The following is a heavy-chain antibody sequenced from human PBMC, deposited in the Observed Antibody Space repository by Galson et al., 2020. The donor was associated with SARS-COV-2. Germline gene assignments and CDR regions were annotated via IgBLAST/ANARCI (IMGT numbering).Heavy chain of an antibody. CDR2: ISWDDDK. Sequence: SGPTLVKPTQTLTLTCTFSGFSLSSSGVNVGWIRQPPGKALEWLALISWDDDKNYRPSLRSRLTITKDTSKKQVVLTMTNMDPLDTATYYCAHTMEETVVLASAICFDSWGQGTLVTVSS. J-gene: IGHJ4*02. V-gene: IGHV2-5*02. CDR1: GFSLSSSGVN. D-gene: IGHD2-21*02. CDR3: AHTMEETVVLASAICFDS.